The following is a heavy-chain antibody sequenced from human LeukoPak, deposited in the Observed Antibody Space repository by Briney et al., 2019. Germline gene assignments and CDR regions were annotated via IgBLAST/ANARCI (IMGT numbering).Heavy chain of an antibody. D-gene: IGHD6-19*01. Sequence: GGSLRLSCAASGFTFSNYSMSWVRQAPGKGLEWVSYISNSGSTIYYADSVKGRFTISRDIAKSSLYLQMNSLRAEDTAVYYCAKDISSGWPYCVDYWGQGTLVTVSS. V-gene: IGHV3-48*01. CDR2: ISNSGSTI. CDR1: GFTFSNYS. CDR3: AKDISSGWPYCVDY. J-gene: IGHJ4*02.